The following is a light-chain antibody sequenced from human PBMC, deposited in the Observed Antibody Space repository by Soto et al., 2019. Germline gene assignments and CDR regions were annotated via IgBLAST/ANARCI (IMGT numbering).Light chain of an antibody. Sequence: DIQMTQSPSSLSASVGDRVTITCRASQSINNYLNWYQQKPGKAPKLLIYAASNLQSGVPPTFSGSASGTDFTLTISSLQPEDFATYYCQQTYSTPLTCGGGTKVEIK. J-gene: IGKJ4*01. CDR3: QQTYSTPLT. V-gene: IGKV1-39*01. CDR1: QSINNY. CDR2: AAS.